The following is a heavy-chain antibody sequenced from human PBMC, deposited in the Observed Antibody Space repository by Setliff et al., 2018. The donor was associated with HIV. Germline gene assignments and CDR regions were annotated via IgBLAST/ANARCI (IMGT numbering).Heavy chain of an antibody. J-gene: IGHJ4*02. V-gene: IGHV1-69*13. CDR3: ARSEVRGVMTHSFDY. Sequence: SVKVSCKAFGGTFSSYGIVWFRQAPGQGLEWMGGIVPIDGRTSYAQKFQDRVTITADESTSTAYMELRSLRSEDTALYYCARSEVRGVMTHSFDYWGQGTLVTVSS. CDR2: IVPIDGRT. D-gene: IGHD3-10*01. CDR1: GGTFSSYG.